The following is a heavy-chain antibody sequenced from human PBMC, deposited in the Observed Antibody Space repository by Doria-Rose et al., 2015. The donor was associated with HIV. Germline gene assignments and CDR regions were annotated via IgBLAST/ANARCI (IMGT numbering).Heavy chain of an antibody. D-gene: IGHD3-10*01. J-gene: IGHJ1*01. Sequence: QXQLQQRDAGLLKPSETLSLTCAAYGGSFSGHYWSWIRQSPGKGLEWIGEINHSGNTNYNPPLKSRVTISVDTSKNQCSLKVTSVTAADTAVYYCARPGSGSDYSSRYFKHWGQGSPVTVSS. CDR1: GGSFSGHY. CDR2: INHSGNT. CDR3: ARPGSGSDYSSRYFKH. V-gene: IGHV4-34*01.